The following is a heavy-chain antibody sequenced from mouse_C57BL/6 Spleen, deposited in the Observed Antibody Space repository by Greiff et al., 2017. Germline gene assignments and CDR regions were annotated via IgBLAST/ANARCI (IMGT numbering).Heavy chain of an antibody. J-gene: IGHJ3*01. CDR2: IDPEDGET. V-gene: IGHV14-2*01. CDR1: GFNIKDYY. Sequence: VQLKQSGAELVKPGASVKLSCTASGFNIKDYYMHWVKQRTEQGLEWIGRIDPEDGETKYAPKFQGQATITADTSSNTAYLQLSSLTSEDTAVYYCARGITTVVATDAYWGQGTLVTVSA. D-gene: IGHD1-1*01. CDR3: ARGITTVVATDAY.